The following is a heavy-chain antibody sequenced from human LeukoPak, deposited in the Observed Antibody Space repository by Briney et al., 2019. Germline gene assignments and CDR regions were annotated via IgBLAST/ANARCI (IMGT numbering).Heavy chain of an antibody. CDR3: AKERQVGATPFDY. D-gene: IGHD1-26*01. Sequence: GGSLRLSCAASGFTFSNAWMSWVRQAPGKGLEWVGRIKSKTDGGTTDYAAPVKGRFTISRDDSKNTLYLQMNSLRADDTAIYYCAKERQVGATPFDYWGQGSLVTVSS. CDR1: GFTFSNAW. J-gene: IGHJ4*02. V-gene: IGHV3-15*01. CDR2: IKSKTDGGTT.